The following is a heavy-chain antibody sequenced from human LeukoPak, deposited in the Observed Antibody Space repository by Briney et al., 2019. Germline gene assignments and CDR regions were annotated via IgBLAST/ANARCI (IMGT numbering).Heavy chain of an antibody. CDR2: ITGTGGK. CDR3: AKDYCRDGNCPFPFLDS. D-gene: IGHD2-15*01. J-gene: IGHJ4*02. CDR1: GFTLTNHG. Sequence: GGSLRLSCAVSGFTLTNHGVSWVRQAPGKALEWVSIITGTGGKYYGDSVKGRFVLSRDNSKNTVYMQMSSLRAEDTATYYCAKDYCRDGNCPFPFLDSWGQGTQVTVSS. V-gene: IGHV3-23*01.